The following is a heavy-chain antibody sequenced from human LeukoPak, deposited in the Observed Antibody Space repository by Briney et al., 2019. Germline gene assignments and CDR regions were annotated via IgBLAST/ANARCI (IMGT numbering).Heavy chain of an antibody. CDR1: GFTFSSYA. J-gene: IGHJ4*02. CDR3: AKLPSPIVVVINRY. D-gene: IGHD3-22*01. V-gene: IGHV3-23*01. CDR2: ISGSGGST. Sequence: GGSLRLSCAASGFTFSSYAMSWVRQAPGKGLKWVSAISGSGGSTYYADSVKGRFTISRDNSKNTLYLQMNSLRAEDTAVYYCAKLPSPIVVVINRYWGQGTLVTVSS.